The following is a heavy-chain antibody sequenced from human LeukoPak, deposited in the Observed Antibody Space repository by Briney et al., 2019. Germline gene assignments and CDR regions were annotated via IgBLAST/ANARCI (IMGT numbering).Heavy chain of an antibody. V-gene: IGHV3-7*01. Sequence: GGSLRLSCAASGFTFSSYWMTWIRQAPGKGLEWVANIKQDGSEKYYVDSVKGRFTVSRDNAKDSLYLQMNSLRAEDTAVYYCARDTGGGYSCYDCWGQGTLVTVSS. CDR1: GFTFSSYW. CDR3: ARDTGGGYSCYDC. CDR2: IKQDGSEK. J-gene: IGHJ4*02. D-gene: IGHD5-18*01.